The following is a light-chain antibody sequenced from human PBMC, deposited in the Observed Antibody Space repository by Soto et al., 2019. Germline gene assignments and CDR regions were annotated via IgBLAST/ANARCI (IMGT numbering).Light chain of an antibody. CDR2: GAS. CDR3: QQYGTSPLT. Sequence: EKVLTQSPGTLSLSPGERATLSCRASQTVSSYLTWYQQRPGQAPRLLISGASRRATGIPDRFSGSGSGTAFSLTISRLEPEDFALYYCQQYGTSPLTFGPGTRLEIK. V-gene: IGKV3-20*01. J-gene: IGKJ5*01. CDR1: QTVSSY.